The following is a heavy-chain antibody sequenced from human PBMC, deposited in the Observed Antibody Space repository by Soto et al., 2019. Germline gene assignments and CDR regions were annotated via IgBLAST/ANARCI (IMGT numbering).Heavy chain of an antibody. Sequence: PGGSLRLSCAASGFTFTDYALSWVRQAPGKGLEWVATISGIVGSTYLAVSVKGRLSISRDNSKNTVSLLMNSLRAEDTAVYFCSRGSSGYISSWYYFDYWGRGTLVTVSS. J-gene: IGHJ4*02. V-gene: IGHV3-23*01. CDR1: GFTFTDYA. CDR2: ISGIVGST. CDR3: SRGSSGYISSWYYFDY. D-gene: IGHD6-13*01.